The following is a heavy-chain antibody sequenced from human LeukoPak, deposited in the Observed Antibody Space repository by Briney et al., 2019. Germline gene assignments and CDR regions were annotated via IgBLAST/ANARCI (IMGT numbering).Heavy chain of an antibody. CDR2: LNMYTDTI. J-gene: IGHJ4*02. D-gene: IGHD4-11*01. V-gene: IGHV3-48*01. CDR3: AKVGLTVTTILDYFDY. CDR1: GFSFSSYS. Sequence: RGSLRLSCAASGFSFSSYSMNWGRQAPGEGLEWISHLNMYTDTIYYADSVKGRVTISRDNSKNTLYLQMNSLRAEDTAVYYCAKVGLTVTTILDYFDYGGQGTLVTVSA.